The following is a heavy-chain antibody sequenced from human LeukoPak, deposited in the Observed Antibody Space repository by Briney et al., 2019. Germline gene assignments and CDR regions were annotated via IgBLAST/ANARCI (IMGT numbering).Heavy chain of an antibody. CDR3: AKGPFGGATTYFDY. CDR2: IRYDGSNK. D-gene: IGHD1-26*01. J-gene: IGHJ4*02. Sequence: PGGSLRLSCAASGFTFSSYGMHWVRQAPGKGLEWVAFIRYDGSNKYYADSVKGRFTISRDNSKNTLYLQMNSLRAEDTAVYYCAKGPFGGATTYFDYWGQGTLVTVSP. CDR1: GFTFSSYG. V-gene: IGHV3-30*02.